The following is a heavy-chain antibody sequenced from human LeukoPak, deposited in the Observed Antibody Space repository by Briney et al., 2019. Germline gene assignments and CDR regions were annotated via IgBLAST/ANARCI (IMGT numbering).Heavy chain of an antibody. CDR3: ARGYFDN. CDR1: GFTLSSTY. Sequence: GGSLRLSCAASGFTLSSTYLSWVRQAPGKGLEWVSVIYPGATTFYAESVKGRFTITRDNSKNTVSLQMNSLRADDTAVYYCARGYFDNWGQGTLVTVSS. V-gene: IGHV3-66*01. CDR2: IYPGATT. J-gene: IGHJ4*02.